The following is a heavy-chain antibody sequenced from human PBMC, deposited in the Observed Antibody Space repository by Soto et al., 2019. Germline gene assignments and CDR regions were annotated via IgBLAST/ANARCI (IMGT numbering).Heavy chain of an antibody. J-gene: IGHJ5*02. CDR1: GFTFSDYY. D-gene: IGHD2-2*01. Sequence: GGSLRLSCAASGFTFSDYYMSWIRQAPGKGLEWVSYISSSSSYIYYADSVKGRFTISRDNAKNSLYLQMNSLRAEDTAVYYCARDFSPSVVPAAMFGWFDPWGQGTLVTVSS. CDR3: ARDFSPSVVPAAMFGWFDP. V-gene: IGHV3-11*06. CDR2: ISSSSSYI.